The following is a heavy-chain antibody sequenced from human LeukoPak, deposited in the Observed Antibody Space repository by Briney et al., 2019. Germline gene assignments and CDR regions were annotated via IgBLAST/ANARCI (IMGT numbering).Heavy chain of an antibody. CDR1: GFTFGTYA. CDR2: ISASGHST. Sequence: GSLRLSCAASGFTFGTYAMTWVRQAPGKGLEWVSAISASGHSTYYADSVKGRFTISRDNSKNTLYVQVNSLRAEDTAVYHCAKLGPYSNSWTDYWGQGTLVTVSS. D-gene: IGHD6-13*01. CDR3: AKLGPYSNSWTDY. V-gene: IGHV3-23*01. J-gene: IGHJ4*02.